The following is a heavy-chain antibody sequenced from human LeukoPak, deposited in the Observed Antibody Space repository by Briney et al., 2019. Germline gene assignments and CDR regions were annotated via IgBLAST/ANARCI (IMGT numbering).Heavy chain of an antibody. CDR2: INPNSGGT. D-gene: IGHD2-15*01. CDR3: AVRYCSGGSCYYFDH. J-gene: IGHJ4*02. V-gene: IGHV1-2*02. Sequence: ASVKVSCKASGYTFTGYYMHWVRQAPGQGLEWMGWINPNSGGTNYAQKFQGRVTMTRDTSISTAYMELSRLRSDDTAVYYCAVRYCSGGSCYYFDHWGQGTLVTVSS. CDR1: GYTFTGYY.